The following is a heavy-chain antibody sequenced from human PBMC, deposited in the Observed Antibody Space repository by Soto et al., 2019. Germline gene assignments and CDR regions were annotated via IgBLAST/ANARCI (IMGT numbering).Heavy chain of an antibody. D-gene: IGHD3-10*01. CDR1: GYTFTGYY. CDR2: INPNSGGT. J-gene: IGHJ6*03. V-gene: IGHV1-2*04. Sequence: ASVKVSCKASGYTFTGYYMHWVRQAPGQGLEWMGWINPNSGGTNYAQKFQGWVTMTRDTSISTAYMELSRLRSDDTAVYYCARMGGGRQGVINYYYYLLDVWGKGTTVTVSS. CDR3: ARMGGGRQGVINYYYYLLDV.